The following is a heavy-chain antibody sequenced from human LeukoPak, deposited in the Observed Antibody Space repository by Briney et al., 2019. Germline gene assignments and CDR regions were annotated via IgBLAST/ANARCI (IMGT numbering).Heavy chain of an antibody. CDR1: GGSISSGSYY. CDR2: IYYSGST. Sequence: SSETLSLTCTVSGGSISSGSYYWGWIRQPPGKGLEWIGSIYYSGSTYYNPSLKSRVTISVDTSKNQFSLKLSSVTAADTAVYYCARTQRWLQFSDYWGQGTLVTVSS. J-gene: IGHJ4*02. V-gene: IGHV4-39*07. D-gene: IGHD5-24*01. CDR3: ARTQRWLQFSDY.